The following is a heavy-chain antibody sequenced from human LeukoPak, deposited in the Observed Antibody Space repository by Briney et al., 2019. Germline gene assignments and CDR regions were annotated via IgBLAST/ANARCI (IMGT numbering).Heavy chain of an antibody. J-gene: IGHJ4*02. V-gene: IGHV3-74*01. CDR2: INSDGSST. Sequence: GGSLRLSCAASGFTFSSYWMHWVRQAPGKGLVWVSRINSDGSSTSYADSVKGRFTISRDNAKNTLYLQMNSLRAEDTAVYYCARVQPWSYFDYWGQGTLVTVSS. CDR1: GFTFSSYW. CDR3: ARVQPWSYFDY. D-gene: IGHD3-3*01.